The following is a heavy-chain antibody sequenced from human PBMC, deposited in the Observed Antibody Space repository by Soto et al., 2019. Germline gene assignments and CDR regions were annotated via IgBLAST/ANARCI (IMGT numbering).Heavy chain of an antibody. CDR3: ARRTTLNYYFDY. CDR2: ISSSSSYI. CDR1: GFTFSSYS. J-gene: IGHJ4*02. Sequence: GGSLRLSCAASGFTFSSYSMNWVRQAPGKGLEWVSSISSSSSYIYYADSVKGRFTISRDNAKNSLYLQMNSLRAEDTAVYYCARRTTLNYYFDYWGQGTLVTVSS. V-gene: IGHV3-21*01.